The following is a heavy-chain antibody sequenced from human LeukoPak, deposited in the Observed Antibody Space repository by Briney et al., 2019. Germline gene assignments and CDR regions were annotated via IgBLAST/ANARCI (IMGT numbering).Heavy chain of an antibody. CDR1: GGSMNTYY. V-gene: IGHV4-59*08. CDR2: IHNTGST. CDR3: ARVALSVAAGPFDY. J-gene: IGHJ4*02. D-gene: IGHD6-13*01. Sequence: SETLSLTCTVSGGSMNTYYWSWIRQPPGKQPEWIGYIHNTGSTNYNPSLKSRVTMSVDTSKNQFSLKLRSVTAADTAVYYCARVALSVAAGPFDYWGQGTLVTVSS.